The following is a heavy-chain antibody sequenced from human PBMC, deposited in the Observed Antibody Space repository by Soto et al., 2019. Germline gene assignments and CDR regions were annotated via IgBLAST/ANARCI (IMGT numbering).Heavy chain of an antibody. V-gene: IGHV5-51*01. D-gene: IGHD5-12*01. CDR3: ARVLRSGYVAFFYYDMDV. J-gene: IGHJ6*02. Sequence: GNSLKISCKGSGYSFTSYWIAWVRQMPGKGLEWMGVIYPVDSDTRYNPSFRGQVTISADKSISTAYLQWSSLKASDTAMYYCARVLRSGYVAFFYYDMDVWGQGTTVTVSS. CDR2: IYPVDSDT. CDR1: GYSFTSYW.